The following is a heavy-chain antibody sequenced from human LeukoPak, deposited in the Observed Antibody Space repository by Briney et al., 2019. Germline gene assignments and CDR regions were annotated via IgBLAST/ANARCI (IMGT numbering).Heavy chain of an antibody. CDR2: IWYDGSNK. J-gene: IGHJ4*02. D-gene: IGHD2-21*02. Sequence: QPGRSLRLSCAASGFTFSNYGMHWVRQAPGKGLEWVAVIWYDGSNKYYADSVKGRFTISRDNSKNTLHLQMSSLRAEGTAVYYCARGIRGGDADYWGQGTLVTVSS. CDR3: ARGIRGGDADY. CDR1: GFTFSNYG. V-gene: IGHV3-33*01.